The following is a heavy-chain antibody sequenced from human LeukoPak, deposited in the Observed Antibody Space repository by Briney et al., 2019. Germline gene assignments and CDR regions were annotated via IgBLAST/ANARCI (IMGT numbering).Heavy chain of an antibody. V-gene: IGHV3-7*01. CDR1: GFTFSSYW. J-gene: IGHJ4*02. CDR2: INQGGSEK. CDR3: AKDVTALDS. Sequence: GGSLRLSCAASGFTFSSYWMSWVRQAPEKGLEWVANINQGGSEKYYVDSVRGRFTISRDNAKNSLYLQMNSLRADDTAVYYCAKDVTALDSWGQGTLVTVSS. D-gene: IGHD2-2*01.